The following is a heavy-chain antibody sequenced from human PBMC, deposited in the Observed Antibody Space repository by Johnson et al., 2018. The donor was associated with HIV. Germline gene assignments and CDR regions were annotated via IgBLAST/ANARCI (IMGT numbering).Heavy chain of an antibody. CDR3: ARGSLTDDGFAA. Sequence: VQLVESGGGLVKPGGSLRLSCAASGFTVSRNYMSWVRQAPGKGLEWVSVIYSDGSTYYADSVKGRFTVSRDNSKNTLSVQMNNLKPEDTAVYYCARGSLTDDGFAAWGQGTLVIVSS. J-gene: IGHJ3*01. V-gene: IGHV3-66*02. CDR1: GFTVSRNY. CDR2: IYSDGST. D-gene: IGHD2-8*01.